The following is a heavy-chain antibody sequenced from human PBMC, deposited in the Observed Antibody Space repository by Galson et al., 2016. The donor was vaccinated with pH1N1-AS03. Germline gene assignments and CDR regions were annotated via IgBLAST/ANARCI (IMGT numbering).Heavy chain of an antibody. CDR3: ARDGGSAYGMDV. CDR1: GGSISSGSYY. V-gene: IGHV4-61*02. D-gene: IGHD2-15*01. CDR2: IYTSGST. J-gene: IGHJ6*02. Sequence: LSLTCTVSGGSISSGSYYWSWIRQPAGKGLEWIGRIYTSGSTNYNPSLKSRVTISVDTSKSQFSLKLSSVTAADTAVYYCARDGGSAYGMDVWGQGTTVTVSS.